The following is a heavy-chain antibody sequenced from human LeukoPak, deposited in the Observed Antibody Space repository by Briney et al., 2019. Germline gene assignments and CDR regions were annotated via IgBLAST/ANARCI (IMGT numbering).Heavy chain of an antibody. D-gene: IGHD1-7*01. V-gene: IGHV3-7*01. Sequence: GGSLRLSCAASGFTFSSYWMSWVCQAPGKGLEWVANIKQDGSEKYYVDSVKGRFTISRDNAKNSLYLQMNSLRAEDTAVYYCARAPRRITGTTFAFDIWGQGTMVTVSS. CDR2: IKQDGSEK. CDR3: ARAPRRITGTTFAFDI. J-gene: IGHJ3*02. CDR1: GFTFSSYW.